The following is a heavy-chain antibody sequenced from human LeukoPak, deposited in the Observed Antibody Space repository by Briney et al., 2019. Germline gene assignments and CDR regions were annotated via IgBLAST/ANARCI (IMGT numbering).Heavy chain of an antibody. CDR3: ARGRWGEAFDI. J-gene: IGHJ3*02. CDR1: GFTFSSYW. D-gene: IGHD4-23*01. V-gene: IGHV3-74*01. Sequence: PGGSLRLSCAASGFTFSSYWMHWVRQAPGKGLVWVSRINSDGSSTSYADSVKGRFTISRDNAKNTLYLQMNSLGADDTAVYYCARGRWGEAFDIWGQGTMVTASS. CDR2: INSDGSST.